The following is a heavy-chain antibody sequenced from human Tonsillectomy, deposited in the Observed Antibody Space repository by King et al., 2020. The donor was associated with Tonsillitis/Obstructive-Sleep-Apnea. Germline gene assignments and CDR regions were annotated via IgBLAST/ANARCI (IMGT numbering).Heavy chain of an antibody. J-gene: IGHJ6*03. CDR1: GFTFSSYG. V-gene: IGHV3-33*01. CDR2: IWYDGSNK. D-gene: IGHD2-2*01. CDR3: ARDRYADIVVVPAAMGGGYYYYMDV. Sequence: VQLVESGGGVGQPGRSLRLSCAASGFTFSSYGMHWVRQAPGKGLEWVAVIWYDGSNKYYADSVKGRFTISRDNSKNTLYLQMNSLRAEDTAVYYCARDRYADIVVVPAAMGGGYYYYMDVWGKGTTVTVSS.